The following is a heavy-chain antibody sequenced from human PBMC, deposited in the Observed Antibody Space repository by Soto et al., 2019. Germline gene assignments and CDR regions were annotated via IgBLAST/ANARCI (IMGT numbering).Heavy chain of an antibody. CDR1: GFTFRSYA. Sequence: EVQLVESGGGLVQTGGSLRLSCAASGFTFRSYAMHWVRQAPGKGLEYVSDISSNGGSTYYANAVKGRFTISRDNSKNTLYRQMGSLRAEDMAVYYCARRGYSGYEIDYWGQGTLFTVSS. CDR3: ARRGYSGYEIDY. CDR2: ISSNGGST. V-gene: IGHV3-64*01. J-gene: IGHJ4*02. D-gene: IGHD5-12*01.